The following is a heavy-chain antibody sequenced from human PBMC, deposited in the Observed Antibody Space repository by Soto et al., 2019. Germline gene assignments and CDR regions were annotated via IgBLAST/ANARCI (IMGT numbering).Heavy chain of an antibody. CDR2: IIPILGIA. CDR1: GGTFSSYT. D-gene: IGHD2-2*01. Sequence: QVQLVQSGAEVKKPGSSVKVSCKASGGTFSSYTISWVRQAPGQGLEWMGRIIPILGIANYAQKFQGRVTITADKSTSTADMELSSLRSEDTAVYYCARELSEHCSSTSCCGHLLDVWGKGTTVTVSS. V-gene: IGHV1-69*08. CDR3: ARELSEHCSSTSCCGHLLDV. J-gene: IGHJ6*04.